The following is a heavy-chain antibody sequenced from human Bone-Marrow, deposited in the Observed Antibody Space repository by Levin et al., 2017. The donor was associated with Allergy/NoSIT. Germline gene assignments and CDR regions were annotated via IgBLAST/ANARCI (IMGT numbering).Heavy chain of an antibody. CDR1: GYTFTGYY. CDR3: AKERGGGTWYYDY. V-gene: IGHV1-2*06. D-gene: IGHD2-15*01. Sequence: ASVKVSCKASGYTFTGYYMHWVRQAPGQGLEWMGRINPNTGGTSYVQKFQGRVTMTRDTSINTAYMELSRLRSDDTAFYYCAKERGGGTWYYDYWGQEPWSPSPQ. J-gene: IGHJ4*01. CDR2: INPNTGGT.